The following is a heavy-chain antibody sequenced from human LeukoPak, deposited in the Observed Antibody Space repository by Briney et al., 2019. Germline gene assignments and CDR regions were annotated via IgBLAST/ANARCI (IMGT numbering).Heavy chain of an antibody. CDR2: IYNSGSI. CDR1: GGSISSSTYY. D-gene: IGHD3-22*01. V-gene: IGHV4-39*07. J-gene: IGHJ3*02. CDR3: ARNLTMILAKGAFDT. Sequence: PSETLSLTCTVSGGSISSSTYYWGWIRQPPGKGLEWIASIYNSGSISYNPSLKSRVTISLDTSKKQFSLKLSSVTAADTAVYYCARNLTMILAKGAFDTWGQGIMVTVSS.